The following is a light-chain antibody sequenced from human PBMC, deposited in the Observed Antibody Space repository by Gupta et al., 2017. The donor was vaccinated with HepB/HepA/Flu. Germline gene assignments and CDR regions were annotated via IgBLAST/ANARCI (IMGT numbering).Light chain of an antibody. CDR2: DVS. V-gene: IGKV3-20*01. CDR3: QQYGSSSCA. Sequence: EIVLTQSPGTLSLSPGERATLSCWASQSISSSSLAWYQQKPGQAPRLLIYDVSRRATGIPDRFSGSGSGTDFTLTISRLEPEDFEVYYCQQYGSSSCAFGQGTKLEIE. CDR1: QSISSSS. J-gene: IGKJ2*01.